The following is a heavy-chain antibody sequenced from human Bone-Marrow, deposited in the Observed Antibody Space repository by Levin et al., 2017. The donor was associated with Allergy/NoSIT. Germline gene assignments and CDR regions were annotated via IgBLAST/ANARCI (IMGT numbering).Heavy chain of an antibody. CDR3: ARDGRYGDSPGLFDY. CDR2: IIPIFGTA. D-gene: IGHD4-17*01. J-gene: IGHJ4*02. V-gene: IGHV1-69*13. Sequence: SVKVSCKASGGTFSSYAISWVRQAPGQGLEWMGGIIPIFGTANYAQKFQGRVTITADESTSTAYMELSSLRSEDTAVYYCARDGRYGDSPGLFDYWGQGTLVTVSA. CDR1: GGTFSSYA.